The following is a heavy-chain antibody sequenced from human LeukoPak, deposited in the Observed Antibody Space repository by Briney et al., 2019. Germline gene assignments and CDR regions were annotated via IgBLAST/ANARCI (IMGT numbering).Heavy chain of an antibody. V-gene: IGHV3-30*18. D-gene: IGHD1-1*01. CDR3: AKGARQLPLIVD. Sequence: GGSLRLSWAASGFTFSSYAMHWVRQAPGKGLGWVAVISYDGSNKYYADSVKGRFTISRDNSKNTLYLQMNSLRAEDTAVYYCAKGARQLPLIVDWGQGTLVTVSS. J-gene: IGHJ4*02. CDR2: ISYDGSNK. CDR1: GFTFSSYA.